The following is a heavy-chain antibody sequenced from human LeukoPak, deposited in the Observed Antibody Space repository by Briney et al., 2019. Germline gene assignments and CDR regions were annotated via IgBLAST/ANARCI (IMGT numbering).Heavy chain of an antibody. CDR3: AKDLGPTGAGWFDP. CDR2: ISGDAVNT. CDR1: GFTFDEYA. Sequence: GGSLRLSCAASGFTFDEYAVHWVRQAPGKGLEWVSLISGDAVNTYYADSVKGRFTISRDNSKDSLYLQMNSLETEDTALYYCAKDLGPTGAGWFDPWGQGMLVTVSS. V-gene: IGHV3-43*02. J-gene: IGHJ5*02. D-gene: IGHD1-14*01.